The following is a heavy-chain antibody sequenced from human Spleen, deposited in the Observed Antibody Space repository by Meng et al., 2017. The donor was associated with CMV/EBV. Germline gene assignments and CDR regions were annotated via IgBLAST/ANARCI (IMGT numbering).Heavy chain of an antibody. D-gene: IGHD3-9*01. Sequence: SCKASGYTFTKYGISWVRQAPGQGLEWTGWISTRSDGIKYAQNFQDRVTLTTDTSTRTAYMELGGLRSDDTAMYYCARDVDWSLNYWGQGTLVTVSS. V-gene: IGHV1-18*01. J-gene: IGHJ4*02. CDR1: GYTFTKYG. CDR3: ARDVDWSLNY. CDR2: ISTRSDGI.